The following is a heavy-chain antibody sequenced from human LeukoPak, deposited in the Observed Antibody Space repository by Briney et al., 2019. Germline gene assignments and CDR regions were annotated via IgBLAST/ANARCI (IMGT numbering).Heavy chain of an antibody. D-gene: IGHD2-15*01. CDR2: IKHSGST. CDR3: ARGRRCSGGSCRPMDV. CDR1: GGSFGGYY. J-gene: IGHJ6*03. Sequence: PSETRSLTCAVDGGSFGGYYWSWIRHPPGKGIGWVGAIKHSGSTNYNPSLKSRVTISVDTSKNQFSLKLSSVTAADTAVYYCARGRRCSGGSCRPMDVWGKGTTVTVSS. V-gene: IGHV4-34*01.